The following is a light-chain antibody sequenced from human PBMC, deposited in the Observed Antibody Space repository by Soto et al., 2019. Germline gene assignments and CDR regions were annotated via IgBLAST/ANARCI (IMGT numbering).Light chain of an antibody. CDR1: SSDIGGSNY. J-gene: IGLJ3*02. CDR3: SSYTTSITSWV. V-gene: IGLV2-14*03. CDR2: DVS. Sequence: QSVLTQPASGSGSHGQSITISCTCTSSDIGGSNYISWYQQHPGKAPKLMIDDVSNRPSGVSNRFSASKSGNTASLTISGLQAEDEAYYYGSSYTTSITSWVVGGGTKPTAL.